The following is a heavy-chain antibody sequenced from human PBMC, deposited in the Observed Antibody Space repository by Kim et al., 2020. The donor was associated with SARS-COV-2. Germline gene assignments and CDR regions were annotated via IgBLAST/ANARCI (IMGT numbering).Heavy chain of an antibody. CDR3: ARVYLPAAMFGSWYYGMDV. V-gene: IGHV4-34*01. Sequence: SETLSLTCAVYGGSFSGYYWSWIRQPPGKGLEWIGEINHSGSTNYNPSLKSRVTISVDTSKNQFSLKLSSVTAADTAVYYCARVYLPAAMFGSWYYGMDVWGQGTTVTVSS. D-gene: IGHD2-2*01. J-gene: IGHJ6*02. CDR1: GGSFSGYY. CDR2: INHSGST.